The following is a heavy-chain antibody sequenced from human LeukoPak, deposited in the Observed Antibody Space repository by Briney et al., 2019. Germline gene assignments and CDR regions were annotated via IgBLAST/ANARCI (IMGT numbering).Heavy chain of an antibody. CDR3: ARVQGYCSRSSCYPHY. CDR1: GYTFPSYF. J-gene: IGHJ4*02. D-gene: IGHD2-2*01. V-gene: IGHV7-4-1*02. Sequence: GASVKVPCKASGYTFPSYFMHWVRQAPGQGLEWMGWIDTDTGNPTFAQGFTGRFVFSLDTSASTAYLQISSLKVEDTAVYYCARVQGYCSRSSCYPHYWGQGTLVTVSS. CDR2: IDTDTGNP.